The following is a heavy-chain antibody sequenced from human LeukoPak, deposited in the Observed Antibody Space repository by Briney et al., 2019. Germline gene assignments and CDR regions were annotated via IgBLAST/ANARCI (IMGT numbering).Heavy chain of an antibody. D-gene: IGHD3-10*01. CDR2: IYYTGTT. V-gene: IGHV4-59*08. J-gene: IGHJ4*02. CDR3: AKHYMGSYYNRGLDY. CDR1: GGSVSDYY. Sequence: PSETLSLTCTVSGGSVSDYYWSWIRQSPGKGLEWIGYIYYTGTTSYNPSLRSRVTMSADTSKNQFSLKLSSVTAADTAVYYCAKHYMGSYYNRGLDYWGQGTLVTVSS.